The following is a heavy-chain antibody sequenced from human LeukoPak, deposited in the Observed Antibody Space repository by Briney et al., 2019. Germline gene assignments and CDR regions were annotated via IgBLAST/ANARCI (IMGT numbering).Heavy chain of an antibody. V-gene: IGHV3-11*06. CDR3: ARLSPAGRGGFDY. CDR1: GFTFSDYY. Sequence: GGSLRLSCAASGFTFSDYYMSWIRQAPGKGLEWVSYISSSGSYTNYADSVKGRFTISRDNAKNSLYLQMNSLRAEDTAVYYCARLSPAGRGGFDYWGQGTLVTVSS. J-gene: IGHJ4*02. CDR2: ISSSGSYT. D-gene: IGHD3-16*01.